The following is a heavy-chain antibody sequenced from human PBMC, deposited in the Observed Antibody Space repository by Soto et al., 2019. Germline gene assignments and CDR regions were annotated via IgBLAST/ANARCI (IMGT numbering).Heavy chain of an antibody. Sequence: SGPTLVKPKETLTLTCTVSGFSLSNARMGVSCIRQPPGKALEWLAHIFSNDETSYSTSLKSRLTISKDTSKSQVVLTMTNMDTVDTATEYVALILRAYSYGYPFGHYYYYGTDVWGQGTTVTVSS. J-gene: IGHJ6*02. V-gene: IGHV2-26*01. CDR2: IFSNDET. D-gene: IGHD5-18*01. CDR1: GFSLSNARMG. CDR3: ALILRAYSYGYPFGHYYYYGTDV.